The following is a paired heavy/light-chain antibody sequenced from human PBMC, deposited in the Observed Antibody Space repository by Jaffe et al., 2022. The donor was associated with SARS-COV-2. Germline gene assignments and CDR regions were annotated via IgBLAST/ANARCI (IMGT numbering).Heavy chain of an antibody. CDR3: TRLLIAGFDP. CDR2: IRSKANRYAT. J-gene: IGHJ5*02. Sequence: EVQVVESGGGLVQPGGSLKLSCAASGFTFSGSAVHWVRQASGKGLEWIGRIRSKANRYATAYTASVKGRFTISRDDLKNTAYLQMNSLKTEDTAVYYCTRLLIAGFDPWGQGTLVTVSS. CDR1: GFTFSGSA. V-gene: IGHV3-73*01.
Light chain of an antibody. Sequence: DIQMTQSPSSLSASVGDRVTITCQASQDITNYLNWYQQKPGKAPKLLIYDASNLETGVPSRFSGSGSGTDFTFTISSLQPEDIATYYCQQYDNVPVTFGGGTKVESK. J-gene: IGKJ4*01. V-gene: IGKV1-33*01. CDR3: QQYDNVPVT. CDR2: DAS. CDR1: QDITNY.